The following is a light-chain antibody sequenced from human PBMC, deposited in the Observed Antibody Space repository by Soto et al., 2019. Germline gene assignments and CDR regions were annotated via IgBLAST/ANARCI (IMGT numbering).Light chain of an antibody. J-gene: IGKJ5*01. CDR1: QTVTIH. V-gene: IGKV3-11*01. CDR2: GAS. Sequence: EIVMTQSPATLSVSPGERATLSCRASQTVTIHLAWYQQKPGQAPRLLIYGASTRATGIPARFSGSGSGTDFILNISSLEPEDFAVYYCQQRSIWPLTFGQGTRLQI. CDR3: QQRSIWPLT.